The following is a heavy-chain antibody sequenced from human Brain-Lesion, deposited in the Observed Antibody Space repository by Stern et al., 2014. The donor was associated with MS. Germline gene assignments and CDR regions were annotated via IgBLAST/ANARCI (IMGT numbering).Heavy chain of an antibody. Sequence: QVQLVQSGAEVKKTGSSVKVSCQASGNTFTNRYLHWVRQAPGQALEWMGWITPFTGNTNYAQNFQDRVTITMDRSMSTAYMDLSSLRSDDTAIYFCAEGGSYGFVYWGKGTLVTVS. CDR2: ITPFTGNT. V-gene: IGHV1-45*02. CDR3: AEGGSYGFVY. D-gene: IGHD4-17*01. CDR1: GNTFTNRY. J-gene: IGHJ4*02.